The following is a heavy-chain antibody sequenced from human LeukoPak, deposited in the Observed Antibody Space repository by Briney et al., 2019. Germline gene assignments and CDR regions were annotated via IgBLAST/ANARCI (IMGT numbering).Heavy chain of an antibody. CDR3: ARSPDGFDY. J-gene: IGHJ4*02. Sequence: GRSLGLSCAASGFTFSSYGMHWVRQAPGKGLEWVANIKQDGSEKFFVDSVKGRFTISRDNAKSSLYLQMNSLRAEDTAVYYCARSPDGFDYWGQGTLVTVSS. CDR2: IKQDGSEK. D-gene: IGHD4-17*01. CDR1: GFTFSSYG. V-gene: IGHV3-7*01.